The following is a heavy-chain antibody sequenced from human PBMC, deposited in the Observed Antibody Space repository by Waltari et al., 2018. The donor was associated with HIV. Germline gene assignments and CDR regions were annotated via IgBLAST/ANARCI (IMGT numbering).Heavy chain of an antibody. CDR1: GSPFCSSF. V-gene: IGHV3-7*01. D-gene: IGHD2-15*01. J-gene: IGHJ4*02. CDR2: INQDGSEI. CDR3: AREGGRDCSGGTCYIDY. Sequence: EVEVVESGGGLVQPGGSPRLPCAVPGSPFCSSFLSWVRQAPGKGLAWVANINQDGSEIYYVASVEGRFTISRDNSKNLLYLQMNSLRAEDTAVYYCAREGGRDCSGGTCYIDYWGQGTLVTVSS.